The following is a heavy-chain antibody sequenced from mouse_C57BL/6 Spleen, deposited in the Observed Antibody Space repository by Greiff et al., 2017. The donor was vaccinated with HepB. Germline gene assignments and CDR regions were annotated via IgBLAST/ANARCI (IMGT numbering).Heavy chain of an antibody. D-gene: IGHD1-1*01. CDR2: IYPGSGNT. J-gene: IGHJ3*01. V-gene: IGHV1-76*01. CDR3: ARGSTVSYPPWFAY. Sequence: VQLKQSGAELVRPGASVKLSCKASGYTFTDYYINWVKQRPGQGLEWIARIYPGSGNTYYNEKFKGKATLTAEKSSSTAYMQLSSLTSEDSAVYFCARGSTVSYPPWFAYWGQGTLVTVSA. CDR1: GYTFTDYY.